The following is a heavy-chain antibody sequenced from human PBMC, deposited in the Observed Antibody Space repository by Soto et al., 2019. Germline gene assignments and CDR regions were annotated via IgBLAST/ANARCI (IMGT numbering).Heavy chain of an antibody. CDR3: VRTSLVVAAATREDY. J-gene: IGHJ4*02. D-gene: IGHD2-15*01. V-gene: IGHV3-9*01. CDR2: ISWNSGRI. CDR1: GFTFVSYA. Sequence: EVQLVESGGGLVQPGRSLRLSCVASGFTFVSYAMHWVRQAPGKGLEWVSGISWNSGRIGYEDSVKGRFTISRDNAQNSLYLEMNSLRVEATAFYYCVRTSLVVAAATREDYWGQGTLVTVSS.